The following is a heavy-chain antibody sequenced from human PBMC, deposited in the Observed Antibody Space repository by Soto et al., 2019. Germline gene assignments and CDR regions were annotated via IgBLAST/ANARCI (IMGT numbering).Heavy chain of an antibody. CDR3: ARRGNYCSGGSCPYYFDY. CDR2: IIPIFGTA. J-gene: IGHJ4*02. D-gene: IGHD2-15*01. Sequence: GASVKVSCKASGGTFSSYAIRWVRQAPGQGLERIGGIIPIFGTANYAQKFQGRVTITADDSTSTAYMELSSLRSEDTAVYYCARRGNYCSGGSCPYYFDYWGQGTLVTVSS. V-gene: IGHV1-69*13. CDR1: GGTFSSYA.